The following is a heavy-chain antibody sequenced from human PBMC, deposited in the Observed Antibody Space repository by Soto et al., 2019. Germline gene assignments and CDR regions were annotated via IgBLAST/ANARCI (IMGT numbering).Heavy chain of an antibody. CDR3: EYYYGSGSYFPFDY. J-gene: IGHJ4*02. Sequence: SVKVSCKASGGTFSSYTISWVRQAPGQGLEWMGRIIPILGIANYAQKFQGRVTITADKSTSTAYMELSSLRSEDTAVYYCEYYYGSGSYFPFDYWGQGTLVTVSS. CDR2: IIPILGIA. CDR1: GGTFSSYT. V-gene: IGHV1-69*02. D-gene: IGHD3-10*01.